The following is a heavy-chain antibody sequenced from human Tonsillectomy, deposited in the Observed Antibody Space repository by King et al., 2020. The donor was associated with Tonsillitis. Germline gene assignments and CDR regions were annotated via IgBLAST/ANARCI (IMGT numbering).Heavy chain of an antibody. J-gene: IGHJ2*01. CDR1: GFTFSSYS. CDR3: ARVIATVTTFWYFDL. CDR2: ISSSSSYI. V-gene: IGHV3-21*01. Sequence: VQLVESGGGLVKPGGSLRLSCAASGFTFSSYSMNWVRQAPGKGLEWVSSISSSSSYIYYADSVKGRFTISRDNAKNSLYLQMNSLRAEDTAVYYCARVIATVTTFWYFDLWGRGTLVTVSS. D-gene: IGHD4-11*01.